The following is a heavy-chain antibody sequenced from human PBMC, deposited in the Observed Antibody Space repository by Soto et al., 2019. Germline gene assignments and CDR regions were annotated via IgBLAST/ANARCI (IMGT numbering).Heavy chain of an antibody. CDR1: GFTFSSYS. J-gene: IGHJ2*01. CDR3: ARDPYCSSSSCYANWYFDL. CDR2: ISSSSSTI. Sequence: PGGSLRLSCAASGFTFSSYSMNWVRQAPGRGLEWVSYISSSSSTIYYADSVKGRFTISRGNAKNSLYLQMNSLRAEDTAVYYCARDPYCSSSSCYANWYFDLWGRGTLVTVSS. V-gene: IGHV3-48*01. D-gene: IGHD2-2*01.